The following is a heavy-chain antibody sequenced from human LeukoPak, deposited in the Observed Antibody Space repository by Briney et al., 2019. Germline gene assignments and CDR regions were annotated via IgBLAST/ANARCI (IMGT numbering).Heavy chain of an antibody. CDR3: ARDMWGSFDN. V-gene: IGHV3-74*01. J-gene: IGHJ4*02. CDR1: GFSFSNFW. CDR2: ISPDGSET. D-gene: IGHD7-27*01. Sequence: GGSLRLSCAASGFSFSNFWMHWGRQAPGEGLVWVSRISPDGSETTYADSVKGRFTISRDNAKNTLYLQLSSLRAEDTAVYYCARDMWGSFDNWGQGALVTVSS.